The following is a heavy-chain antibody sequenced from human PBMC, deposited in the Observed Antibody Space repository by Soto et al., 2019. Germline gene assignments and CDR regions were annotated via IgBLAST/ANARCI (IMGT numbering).Heavy chain of an antibody. J-gene: IGHJ3*02. D-gene: IGHD4-17*01. CDR3: AHSSIKGKLDYGDYELGPTRDAFDI. CDR1: GFSLSTSGVG. V-gene: IGHV2-5*02. CDR2: IYWDDDK. Sequence: QITLKESGPTLVKPTQTLTLTCTFSGFSLSTSGVGVGWIRQPPGKALEWLALIYWDDDKRYSPSLKSRLTITKDTSKIQVVLTMTNMDPVDTATYYCAHSSIKGKLDYGDYELGPTRDAFDIWGQGTMVTVSS.